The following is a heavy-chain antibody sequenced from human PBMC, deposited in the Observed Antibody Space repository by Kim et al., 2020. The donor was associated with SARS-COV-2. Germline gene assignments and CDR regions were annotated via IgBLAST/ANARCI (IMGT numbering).Heavy chain of an antibody. CDR1: GYTFTDFL. CDR3: ARNGLGSTEGG. CDR2: INPNSGGT. Sequence: ASVKVSCKASGYTFTDFLMHWVRQAPGQGLEWMGWINPNSGGTYYAQKFQGRVAMTRDTSINTVYMELNSLTSDDTAMFYCARNGLGSTEGGWGQVTLLT. V-gene: IGHV1-2*02. D-gene: IGHD1-26*01. J-gene: IGHJ4*02.